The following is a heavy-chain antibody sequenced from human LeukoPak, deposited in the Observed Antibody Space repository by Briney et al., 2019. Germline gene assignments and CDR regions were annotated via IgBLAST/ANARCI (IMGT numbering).Heavy chain of an antibody. J-gene: IGHJ4*02. Sequence: SETLSLTCTVSGYSISSGYYWSWIRQPPGKGLEWIGEINHSGSTNYNPSLKSRVTISVDTSKNQFSLKLSSVTAADTAVYYCARGVNGDFDYWGQGTLVTVSS. D-gene: IGHD4-17*01. V-gene: IGHV4-38-2*02. CDR3: ARGVNGDFDY. CDR2: INHSGST. CDR1: GYSISSGYY.